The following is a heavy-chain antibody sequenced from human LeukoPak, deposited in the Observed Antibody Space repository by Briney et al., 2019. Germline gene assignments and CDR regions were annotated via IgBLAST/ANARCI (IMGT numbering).Heavy chain of an antibody. CDR3: AKDGKKYGSTWDFDY. J-gene: IGHJ4*02. Sequence: GGSLRLSCAASGFTLRSYAMIWVRQTPGKGLEWVSGIRASGGNTNYADSVKGRFTISRDNSKSTLYLQLNSLRAEDTAVYYCAKDGKKYGSTWDFDYWGQGTLVTVSS. CDR2: IRASGGNT. D-gene: IGHD6-13*01. V-gene: IGHV3-23*01. CDR1: GFTLRSYA.